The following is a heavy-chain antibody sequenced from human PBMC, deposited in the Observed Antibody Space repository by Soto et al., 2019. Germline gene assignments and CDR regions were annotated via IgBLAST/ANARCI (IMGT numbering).Heavy chain of an antibody. D-gene: IGHD2-8*02. CDR3: ARGMTPPGAPAWYYFDS. V-gene: IGHV4-4*07. CDR1: GASITGSSY. J-gene: IGHJ4*02. Sequence: PSETLSLTCTLSGASITGSSYWSWIRQPAGKGLEWIGRSSLSGTTNYNPSLRSRVTMSADVSKNQFSLRLTSVTAADTALYYCARGMTPPGAPAWYYFDSWGQGTLVTVS. CDR2: SSLSGTT.